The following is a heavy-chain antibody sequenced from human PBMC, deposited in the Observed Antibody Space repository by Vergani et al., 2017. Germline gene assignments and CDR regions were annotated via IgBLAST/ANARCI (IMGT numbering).Heavy chain of an antibody. CDR2: SIHDGIT. CDR1: GGSFNDYW. J-gene: IGHJ4*02. CDR3: AREGYCTNGVCFTLFDV. V-gene: IGHV4-34*12. D-gene: IGHD2-8*01. Sequence: QAQLQQWGAGLLKPSETLSLTCAIYGGSFNDYWWTWIRQPPGKGLEWIGESIHDGITHYSPSLKSRVTISIDTSTHQFSLNLRYVTAADTAVYYCAREGYCTNGVCFTLFDVWGQGALVTVSS.